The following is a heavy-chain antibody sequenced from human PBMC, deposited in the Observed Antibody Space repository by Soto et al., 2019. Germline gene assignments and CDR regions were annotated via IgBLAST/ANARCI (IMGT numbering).Heavy chain of an antibody. CDR1: GGSLSGYY. J-gene: IGHJ4*02. Sequence: SETLSLTCAVYGGSLSGYYWSWIRQPPGKGLEWIGEINHSGSTNYSPSLKGRVTILVDTSKNQFSLQLSSVTAADTAMYYCARGDFAWEPSTDYWGQGTLVTVSS. CDR2: INHSGST. V-gene: IGHV4-34*01. CDR3: ARGDFAWEPSTDY. D-gene: IGHD3-3*01.